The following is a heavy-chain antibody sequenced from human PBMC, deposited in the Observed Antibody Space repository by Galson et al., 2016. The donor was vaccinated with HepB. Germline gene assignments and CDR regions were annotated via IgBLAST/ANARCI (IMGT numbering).Heavy chain of an antibody. CDR3: ARALHSGLDY. Sequence: SLRLSCAASGFTFSTSWMPWVRQAPGEGLEWVANIKPDGSEQYYVNSVKGRFTISRENAKNSLYLQMNSLRADDTAVYYCARALHSGLDYWGQGTLVTVSS. D-gene: IGHD1-26*01. CDR2: IKPDGSEQ. J-gene: IGHJ4*02. V-gene: IGHV3-7*03. CDR1: GFTFSTSW.